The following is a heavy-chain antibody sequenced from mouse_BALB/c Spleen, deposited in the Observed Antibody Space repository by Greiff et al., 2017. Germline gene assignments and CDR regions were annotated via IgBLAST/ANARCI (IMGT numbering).Heavy chain of an antibody. CDR1: GFTFSSFG. V-gene: IGHV5-17*02. Sequence: DVQLVESGGGLVQPGGSRKLSCAASGFTFSSFGMHWVRQAPEKGLEWVAYISSGSSTIYYADTVKGRFTISRDNPKNTLFLQMTSLRSEDTAMYYCARGYYLYYYAMDYWGQGTSVTVSS. CDR3: ARGYYLYYYAMDY. D-gene: IGHD2-3*01. J-gene: IGHJ4*01. CDR2: ISSGSSTI.